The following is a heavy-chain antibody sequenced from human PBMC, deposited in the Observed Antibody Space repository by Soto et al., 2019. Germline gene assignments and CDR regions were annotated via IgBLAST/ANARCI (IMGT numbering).Heavy chain of an antibody. D-gene: IGHD3-9*01. CDR1: GFTFSGGS. CDR2: ITGSGDRT. V-gene: IGHV3-23*01. J-gene: IGHJ5*01. CDR3: AVAIFTAYDS. Sequence: EVRLLESGGGLVQPGVSLRLSCAASGFTFSGGSMTWVRQAPGKGLEWVSAITGSGDRTYYAASVKGRFTISRDNSNNMVYLQMNSLRADDSAVYYCAVAIFTAYDSWGQGTLVTVSS.